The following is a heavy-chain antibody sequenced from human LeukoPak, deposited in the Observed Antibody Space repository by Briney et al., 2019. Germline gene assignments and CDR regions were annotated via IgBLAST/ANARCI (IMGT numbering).Heavy chain of an antibody. Sequence: PGGSLRLSCAASGFTFSSYAMSWVRQAPGKGLEWVSAISGNGGTTYYADSVKGRFTISRDNSKNTLYLQMDSLRAEDAAVYYCARPPYDRTAGAPNFDYWGQGTLVTVSS. CDR2: ISGNGGTT. D-gene: IGHD3-22*01. CDR1: GFTFSSYA. CDR3: ARPPYDRTAGAPNFDY. V-gene: IGHV3-23*01. J-gene: IGHJ4*02.